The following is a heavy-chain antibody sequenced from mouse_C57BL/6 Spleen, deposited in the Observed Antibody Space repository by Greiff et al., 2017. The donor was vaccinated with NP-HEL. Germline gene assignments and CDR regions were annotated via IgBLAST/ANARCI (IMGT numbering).Heavy chain of an antibody. D-gene: IGHD1-1*01. V-gene: IGHV1-82*01. CDR1: GYAFSSSW. Sequence: QVQLQQSGPELVKPGASVKISCKASGYAFSSSWMNWVKQRPGKGLEWIGRIYPGDGDTNYNGKFKGKATLTADKSSSTAYMQLSSLTSEDSAVYFCARPTDYYGSSYGYWGQGTTLTVSS. CDR2: IYPGDGDT. J-gene: IGHJ2*01. CDR3: ARPTDYYGSSYGY.